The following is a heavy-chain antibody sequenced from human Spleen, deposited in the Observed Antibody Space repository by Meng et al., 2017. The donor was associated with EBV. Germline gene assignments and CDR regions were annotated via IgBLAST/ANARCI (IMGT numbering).Heavy chain of an antibody. Sequence: QGQLQQWGAGLLKPSETLSLTCAVYGGSFNEYYWTWSRQPQGKGLEWIGEINHSGITNYNPSLKSRVTISVDTSKNQFSLKLSSVTAADTAVYYCARAGSFLGIIDSWGQGTLVTVSS. J-gene: IGHJ5*01. V-gene: IGHV4-34*01. CDR1: GGSFNEYY. CDR2: INHSGIT. CDR3: ARAGSFLGIIDS. D-gene: IGHD2/OR15-2a*01.